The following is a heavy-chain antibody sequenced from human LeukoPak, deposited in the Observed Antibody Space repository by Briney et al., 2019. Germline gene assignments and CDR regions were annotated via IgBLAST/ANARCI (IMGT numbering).Heavy chain of an antibody. V-gene: IGHV3-74*01. J-gene: IGHJ3*02. Sequence: GGSLRLSCAASGFIFSSYWMHWVRQAPGKGLVWVSRINSDGSSTSYADSVKGRFTISRDNAKNTLYLQMNSLRAEDTAVYYCARGVRTSSGYDSGIWGQGTMVTVS. CDR2: INSDGSST. CDR1: GFIFSSYW. CDR3: ARGVRTSSGYDSGI. D-gene: IGHD5-12*01.